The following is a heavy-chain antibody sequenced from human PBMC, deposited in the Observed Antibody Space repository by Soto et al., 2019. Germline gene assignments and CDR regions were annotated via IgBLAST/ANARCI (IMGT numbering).Heavy chain of an antibody. V-gene: IGHV4-59*08. CDR1: GGSISSYY. D-gene: IGHD6-13*01. CDR2: IYYSGST. CDR3: ARHAGSIAAAAP. Sequence: PSETLSLTCTVSGGSISSYYWSWIRQPPGKGLEWIGYIYYSGSTNYNPSLKSRVTISVDTSKNQFSLKLSSVTAADTAVYYCARHAGSIAAAAPWGQGTLVTVS. J-gene: IGHJ5*02.